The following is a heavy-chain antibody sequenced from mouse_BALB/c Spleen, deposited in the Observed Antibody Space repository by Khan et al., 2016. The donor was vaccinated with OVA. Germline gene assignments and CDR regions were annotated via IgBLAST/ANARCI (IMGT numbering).Heavy chain of an antibody. Sequence: EVKLLESGPGLVKPSQSLSLTCTVTGYSITSDYAWNWIRQLPGNKLEWMGYINYSGGTSYLPSLKSRFSITRDTSKNQFFLQLNFVTTEDSATYYCARWFTYWGQGTLVTVS. CDR1: GYSITSDYA. J-gene: IGHJ3*01. CDR3: ARWFTY. CDR2: INYSGGT. V-gene: IGHV3-2*02.